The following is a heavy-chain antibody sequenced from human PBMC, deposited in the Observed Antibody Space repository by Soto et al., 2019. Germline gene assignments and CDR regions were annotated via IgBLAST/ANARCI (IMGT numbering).Heavy chain of an antibody. Sequence: EVQLVQSGAEVKKPGESLKISCKGSGYSFTSYWIGWVRQMPGKGLEWMGIIYPGDSDTRYSPSFQGQVTISADKSISTAYLQWSSLKASDTAMYYCARLPIAAAGTYYYYYGMDVWGQGTTVTVSS. J-gene: IGHJ6*02. CDR1: GYSFTSYW. CDR3: ARLPIAAAGTYYYYYGMDV. V-gene: IGHV5-51*01. D-gene: IGHD6-13*01. CDR2: IYPGDSDT.